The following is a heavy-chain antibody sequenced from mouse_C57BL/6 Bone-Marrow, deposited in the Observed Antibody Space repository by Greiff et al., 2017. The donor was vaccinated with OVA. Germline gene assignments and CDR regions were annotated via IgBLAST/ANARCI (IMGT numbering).Heavy chain of an antibody. CDR1: GFTFSDAW. CDR3: TCQLGRYYFDY. CDR2: IRNKANNHDT. Sequence: EVHLVESGGGLVQPGGSMKLSCAASGFTFSDAWMDWVRQSPEKGLEWVAEIRNKANNHDTYYAESVKGRFTISRDDSKSIFYLQMNSLSAEDTGIYYCTCQLGRYYFDYWGQGTTLTVSS. D-gene: IGHD4-1*02. V-gene: IGHV6-6*01. J-gene: IGHJ2*01.